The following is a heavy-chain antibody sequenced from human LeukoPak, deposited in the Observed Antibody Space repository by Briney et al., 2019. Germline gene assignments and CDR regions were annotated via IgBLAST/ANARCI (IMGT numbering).Heavy chain of an antibody. CDR2: ISYDGSNE. CDR1: GFTFSSYG. D-gene: IGHD3-22*01. J-gene: IGHJ4*02. Sequence: GGSLRLSCAASGFTFSSYGMHWVRQAPGKGLEWVAVISYDGSNEYYADSVKGRFTISRDISKNTLYLQMNSLSTEDTAVYYCARGGRDDSSGYYYYYFDYWGQGTLVTVSS. V-gene: IGHV3-30*03. CDR3: ARGGRDDSSGYYYYYFDY.